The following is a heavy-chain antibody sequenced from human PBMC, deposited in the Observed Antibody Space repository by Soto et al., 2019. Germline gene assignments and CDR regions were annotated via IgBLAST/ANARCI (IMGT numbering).Heavy chain of an antibody. CDR1: GFTLSSYA. V-gene: IGHV3-23*01. CDR3: AKIQMFYGVSKLGGWVDS. J-gene: IGHJ4*02. D-gene: IGHD6-6*01. CDR2: VSGSVSTT. Sequence: GGSLRLSCAASGFTLSSYAMSWVRQAAGKGLEWVSSVSGSVSTTYYADSVKGRFTISRDNSKNTLYLQMNSLRAEDTAVYYCAKIQMFYGVSKLGGWVDSWGQGTLVTVSS.